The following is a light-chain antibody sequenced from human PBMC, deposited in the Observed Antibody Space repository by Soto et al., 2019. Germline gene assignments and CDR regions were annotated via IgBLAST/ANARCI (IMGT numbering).Light chain of an antibody. J-gene: IGKJ4*01. V-gene: IGKV1-9*01. CDR1: QGISSY. CDR3: QQLNSYPLT. Sequence: DIQLTQSPSFLSASVGDRVTITCRARQGISSYLAWYQQKPGKAPNLLIYAASTLQSGVPSRFSGSGSGTEFTLTISSLQPEDFATYYCQQLNSYPLTFGGGTKVEIK. CDR2: AAS.